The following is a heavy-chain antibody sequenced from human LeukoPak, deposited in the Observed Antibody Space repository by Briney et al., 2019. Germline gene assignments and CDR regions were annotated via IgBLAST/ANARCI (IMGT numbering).Heavy chain of an antibody. Sequence: SETLSLTCTVSGGSISSYYWSWIRQPPGKGLEWIGEINHSGSTNYNPSLKSRVTISVDTSKNQFSLKLSSVTAADTAVYYCARGANCTNGVCYTVPATFDYWGQGTLVTVSS. D-gene: IGHD2-8*01. CDR1: GGSISSYY. CDR2: INHSGST. CDR3: ARGANCTNGVCYTVPATFDY. J-gene: IGHJ4*02. V-gene: IGHV4-34*01.